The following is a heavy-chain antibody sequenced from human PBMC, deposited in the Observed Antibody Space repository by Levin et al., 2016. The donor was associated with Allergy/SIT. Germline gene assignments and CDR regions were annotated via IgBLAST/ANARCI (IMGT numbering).Heavy chain of an antibody. CDR3: ASLSSWYVREFDP. Sequence: WIRQPPGKGLEWVSYISSSSSTIYYADSVKGRFTISRDNAKNSLYLQMNSLRDEDTAVYYCASLSSWYVREFDPWGQGTLVTVSS. CDR2: ISSSSSTI. V-gene: IGHV3-48*02. J-gene: IGHJ5*02. D-gene: IGHD6-13*01.